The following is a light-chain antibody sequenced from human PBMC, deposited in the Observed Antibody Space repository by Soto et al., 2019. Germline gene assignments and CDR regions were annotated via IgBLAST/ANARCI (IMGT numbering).Light chain of an antibody. CDR3: AAWDDSLNPLYV. CDR2: SDD. Sequence: QSVLTQPPSASGTPGQRVTISCSGSSSNIGSNTVNWFQQLPGTAPKLLIYSDDQQPSGVPDQFSGSKSGTSASLAISGLRSEDEADYYCAAWDDSLNPLYVFGTGTKVTVL. V-gene: IGLV1-44*01. CDR1: SSNIGSNT. J-gene: IGLJ1*01.